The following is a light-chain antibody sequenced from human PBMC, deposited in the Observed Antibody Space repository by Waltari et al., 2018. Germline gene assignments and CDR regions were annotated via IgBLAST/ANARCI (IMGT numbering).Light chain of an antibody. J-gene: IGKJ1*01. Sequence: DIQMTQLPSSVSASVGDRVTITCRASQGISSWLTWYQQKPGKAPKLLIYASSSLQSGVPSRFSGSGSGTDFTLTINSLQPKDVATYYCQQSNSFPQTFGQGTKVEIK. CDR1: QGISSW. CDR2: ASS. CDR3: QQSNSFPQT. V-gene: IGKV1-12*01.